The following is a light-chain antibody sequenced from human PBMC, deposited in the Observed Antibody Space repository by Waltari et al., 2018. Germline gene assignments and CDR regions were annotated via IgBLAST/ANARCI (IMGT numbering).Light chain of an antibody. Sequence: DIVMTQSPDSLAVSLGERATINCKSSQTVLYSPNKKNYLAWYQQKPGQPPKLRIYWASSRESGEPDRCSGSGCGIDCSLPIRRLLAGDLAVYDWQRYSATPLPFGGGTKVGVK. J-gene: IGKJ4*01. CDR1: QTVLYSPNKKNY. CDR3: QRYSATPLP. CDR2: WAS. V-gene: IGKV4-1*01.